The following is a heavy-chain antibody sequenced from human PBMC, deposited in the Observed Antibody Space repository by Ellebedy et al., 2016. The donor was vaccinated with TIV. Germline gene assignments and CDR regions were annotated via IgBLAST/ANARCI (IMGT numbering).Heavy chain of an antibody. CDR3: ARDHDSSSWPYYYYYGMDV. D-gene: IGHD6-13*01. Sequence: NFQGRVTITRDTSASTAYMELRSLRSDDTAVYYCARDHDSSSWPYYYYYGMDVWGQGTTVTVSS. V-gene: IGHV1-3*01. J-gene: IGHJ6*02.